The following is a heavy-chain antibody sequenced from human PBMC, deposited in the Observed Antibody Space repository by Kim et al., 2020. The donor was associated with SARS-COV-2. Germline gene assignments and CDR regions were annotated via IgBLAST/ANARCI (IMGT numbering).Heavy chain of an antibody. D-gene: IGHD2-15*01. CDR1: GFTFTKVW. CDR3: TTDYERIGGLCDGESCYPASL. Sequence: GGSLRLSCAASGFTFTKVWLSWVRQAPGKGLEWVGRIRSNADGGTADYAAPVKGRFTISRDDSKNTLYLQMNGLRAEDTAFYHCTTDYERIGGLCDGESCYPASLWGQGTRVTVSS. CDR2: IRSNADGGTA. V-gene: IGHV3-15*01. J-gene: IGHJ4*02.